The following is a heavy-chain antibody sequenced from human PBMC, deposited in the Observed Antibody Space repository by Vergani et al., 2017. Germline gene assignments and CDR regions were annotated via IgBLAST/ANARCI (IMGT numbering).Heavy chain of an antibody. CDR3: VKVAGSYENFFDS. CDR1: GFTFSTYA. V-gene: IGHV3-23*01. Sequence: EVQLLESGGSLKQPGGSVRLSCAASGFTFSTYAMHWVRQAPGKGLEWVSALTGGGESTYYADSFKGRFIISRENSRDTLYLQMNSLRPEDTATYYCVKVAGSYENFFDSWGQGTLVTVSS. CDR2: LTGGGEST. D-gene: IGHD1-26*01. J-gene: IGHJ4*02.